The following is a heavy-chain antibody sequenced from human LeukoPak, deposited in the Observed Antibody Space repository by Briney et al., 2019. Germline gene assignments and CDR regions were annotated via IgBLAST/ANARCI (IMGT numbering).Heavy chain of an antibody. CDR1: GGAFSSYA. Sequence: SVKVSCKASGGAFSSYAISWVRQAPGQGLEWMGGIIPIFGTANYAQKFQGRVTITTDESTSTAYMELSSLRSEDTAVYYCASQLTHCSSTSCYHLDAFDIWGQGTMVTVSS. J-gene: IGHJ3*02. V-gene: IGHV1-69*05. CDR3: ASQLTHCSSTSCYHLDAFDI. CDR2: IIPIFGTA. D-gene: IGHD2-2*01.